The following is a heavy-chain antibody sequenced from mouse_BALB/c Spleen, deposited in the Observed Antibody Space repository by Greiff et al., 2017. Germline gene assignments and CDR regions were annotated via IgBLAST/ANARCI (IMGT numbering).Heavy chain of an antibody. J-gene: IGHJ2*01. D-gene: IGHD1-1*01. CDR2: ISYSGST. CDR3: AKSSRGSSWFDY. V-gene: IGHV3-2*02. CDR1: GYSITSDYA. Sequence: EVQLQQSGPGLVKPSQSLSLTCTVTGYSITSDYARNWIRQFPGNKLEWMGYISYSGSTSYNPSLKSRISITRDTSKNQFFLQLNSVTTEDTATYYCAKSSRGSSWFDYWGQGTTLTVSS.